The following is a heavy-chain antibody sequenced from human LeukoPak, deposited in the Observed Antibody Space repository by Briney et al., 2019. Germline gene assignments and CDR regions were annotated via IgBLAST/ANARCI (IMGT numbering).Heavy chain of an antibody. CDR3: TIDSVPPPDSSSAQYYYDGMDV. V-gene: IGHV1-46*01. Sequence: PSVKLSYKASGYTFTSYYMHWGRQAPGQGLGWMGIINLSGGSTSYAQTFQGRVTMTSDTSTSTVYMQLSSLRSEDTAVYYCTIDSVPPPDSSSAQYYYDGMDVWGQGTTVTVSS. CDR2: INLSGGST. D-gene: IGHD6-13*01. J-gene: IGHJ6*02. CDR1: GYTFTSYY.